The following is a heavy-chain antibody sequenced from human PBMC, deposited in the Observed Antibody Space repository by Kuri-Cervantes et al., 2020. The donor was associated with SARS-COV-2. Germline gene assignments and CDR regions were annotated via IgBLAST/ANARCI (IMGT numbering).Heavy chain of an antibody. Sequence: GESLKISCAASGFTFSSYWMSWVRQAPGKGLEWVANIKQDGSEKYYVDSVKGRFTISGDNAKNSLYLQMNSLRAEDTAVYYCARDTGGTMIYYYYYYGMDVWGQGTTVTVSS. D-gene: IGHD2-8*02. CDR1: GFTFSSYW. CDR3: ARDTGGTMIYYYYYYGMDV. CDR2: IKQDGSEK. J-gene: IGHJ6*02. V-gene: IGHV3-7*01.